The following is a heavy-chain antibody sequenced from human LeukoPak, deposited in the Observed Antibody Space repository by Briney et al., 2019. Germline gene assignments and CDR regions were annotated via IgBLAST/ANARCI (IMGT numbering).Heavy chain of an antibody. CDR3: ASAELVVTAISY. CDR1: GFTFNSYA. J-gene: IGHJ4*02. V-gene: IGHV3-30-3*01. CDR2: ISYDGSNK. Sequence: GGSLRLSCAASGFTFNSYAMHWVRQAPGKGLEWVAFISYDGSNKYYADSVKGRFTISRDNAKNTLYLQMNSLRAEDTAVYYCASAELVVTAISYWGQGSLVTVSS. D-gene: IGHD2-21*02.